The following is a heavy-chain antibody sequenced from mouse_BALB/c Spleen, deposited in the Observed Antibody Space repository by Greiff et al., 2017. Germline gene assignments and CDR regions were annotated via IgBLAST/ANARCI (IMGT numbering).Heavy chain of an antibody. CDR3: ARQGYGNYFDV. CDR1: GFTFSSYA. J-gene: IGHJ1*01. CDR2: ISSGGSYT. D-gene: IGHD2-10*02. V-gene: IGHV5-6*01. Sequence: VQLKESGGGLVKPGGSLKLSCAASGFTFSSYAMSWVRQSPEKRLEWVAEISSGGSYTYYPDSVKGRFTISRDNAKNTLYLQMSSLKSEDTAMYYCARQGYGNYFDVWGAGTTVTVSS.